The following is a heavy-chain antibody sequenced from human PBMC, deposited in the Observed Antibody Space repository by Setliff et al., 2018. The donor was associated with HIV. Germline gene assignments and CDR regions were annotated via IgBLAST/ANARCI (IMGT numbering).Heavy chain of an antibody. V-gene: IGHV3-48*03. CDR2: ISSSDGTI. CDR3: ARDSSSWYEFYFDC. CDR1: GFTFSRYE. D-gene: IGHD6-13*01. Sequence: PGGSLRLSCAASGFTFSRYEMNWVRQAPGKGLEWVSYISSSDGTIYYADSVKGRFTISRDNAKNSLYLQMNSLRAEDTAVYYCARDSSSWYEFYFDCWGQGTLVTVSS. J-gene: IGHJ4*02.